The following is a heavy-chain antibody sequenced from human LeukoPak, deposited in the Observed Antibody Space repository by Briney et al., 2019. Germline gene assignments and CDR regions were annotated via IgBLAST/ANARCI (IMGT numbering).Heavy chain of an antibody. J-gene: IGHJ4*02. CDR3: ASVITMIVGSMMYYFDY. Sequence: PSETLSLTCTVSGGSISSYYWSWIRQPPGKGLEWIGSIYYSGSTYYNPSLKSRVTISVDTSKNQFSLKLSSVTAADTAVYYCASVITMIVGSMMYYFDYWGQGTLVTVSS. CDR2: IYYSGST. CDR1: GGSISSYY. D-gene: IGHD3-22*01. V-gene: IGHV4-39*07.